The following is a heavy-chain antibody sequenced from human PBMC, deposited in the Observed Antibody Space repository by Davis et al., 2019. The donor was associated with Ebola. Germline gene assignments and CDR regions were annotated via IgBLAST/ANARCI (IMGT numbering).Heavy chain of an antibody. J-gene: IGHJ4*02. V-gene: IGHV3-21*01. CDR3: ARDLSIAARPVFDY. Sequence: SVKGRFTISRDNAKNSLYLHMSSLRAEDTAVYYCARDLSIAARPVFDYWGQGTLVTVSS. D-gene: IGHD6-6*01.